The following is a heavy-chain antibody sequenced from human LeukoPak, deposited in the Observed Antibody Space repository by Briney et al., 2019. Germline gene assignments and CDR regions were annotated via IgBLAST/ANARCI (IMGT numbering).Heavy chain of an antibody. Sequence: GGSLRLSCAASGFTVSSNYMSWVRQAPGKGLEWVSVIYSGGSTYYADSVKGRFTISRDNSKNTLYLQMNSLRAEDTAVYYCARDGDVDDSSGYYGPLHAFDIWGQGTMVTVSS. J-gene: IGHJ3*02. CDR2: IYSGGST. CDR3: ARDGDVDDSSGYYGPLHAFDI. D-gene: IGHD3-22*01. V-gene: IGHV3-53*01. CDR1: GFTVSSNY.